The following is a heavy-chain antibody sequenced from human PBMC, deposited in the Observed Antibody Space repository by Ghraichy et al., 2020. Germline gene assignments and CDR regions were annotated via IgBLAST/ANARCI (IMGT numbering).Heavy chain of an antibody. D-gene: IGHD5-24*01. J-gene: IGHJ4*02. CDR1: GFTFSSYG. Sequence: GGSLRLSCAASGFTFSSYGMHWVRQAPGKGLEWVAFIRYDGSNKYYADSEKGRFTISRDNSKNTLYLQMNSLRAEDTAVYYCAKDAAFRRDGYNHDYWGQGTLVTVSS. CDR2: IRYDGSNK. CDR3: AKDAAFRRDGYNHDY. V-gene: IGHV3-30*02.